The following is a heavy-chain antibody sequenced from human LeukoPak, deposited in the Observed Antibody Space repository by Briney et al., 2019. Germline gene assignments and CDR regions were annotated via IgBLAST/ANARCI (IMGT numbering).Heavy chain of an antibody. CDR3: ATAPGVCGGDCHMNWFDP. CDR1: GGSFSGYH. Sequence: SETLSLTCAVYGGSFSGYHWSWIRQPPGKGLEWIGEINHSGSTNYNPSLKSRVTISVDTSKNQFSLKLSSVTAADTAVYYCATAPGVCGGDCHMNWFDPWGQGTLVTVSS. J-gene: IGHJ5*02. D-gene: IGHD2-21*02. CDR2: INHSGST. V-gene: IGHV4-34*01.